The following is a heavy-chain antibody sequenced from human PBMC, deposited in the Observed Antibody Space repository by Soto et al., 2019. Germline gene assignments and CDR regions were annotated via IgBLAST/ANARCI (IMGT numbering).Heavy chain of an antibody. J-gene: IGHJ4*02. Sequence: PSETLSLTCAVSGYSISSSNWWGWIRQPPGKGLEWIGYIYYSGTTYYNPSLKSRVTISIDTPKNQFSLKMNSVTAADTAVYYCARRSGTRCYNYWGQGTLVTVSS. V-gene: IGHV4-28*01. CDR2: IYYSGTT. D-gene: IGHD2-2*01. CDR3: ARRSGTRCYNY. CDR1: GYSISSSNW.